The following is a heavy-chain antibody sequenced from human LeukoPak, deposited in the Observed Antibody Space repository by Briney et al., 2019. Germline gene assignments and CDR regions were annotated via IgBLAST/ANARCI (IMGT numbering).Heavy chain of an antibody. D-gene: IGHD3-10*01. CDR2: IYHSGST. CDR3: ARVPTMVRGVIAPGYGMDV. Sequence: PSQTLSLTCAVSGGSISSGGYSWSWIRQPPGKGLEWIGYIYHSGSTYYNPSLKSRVTISVDRSKNQFSLKLSSVTAADTAVYYCARVPTMVRGVIAPGYGMDVWDQVTTVTVSS. V-gene: IGHV4-30-2*01. CDR1: GGSISSGGYS. J-gene: IGHJ6*02.